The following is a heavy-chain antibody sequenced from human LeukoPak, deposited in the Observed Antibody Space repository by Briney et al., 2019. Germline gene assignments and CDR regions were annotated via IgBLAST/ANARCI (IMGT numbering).Heavy chain of an antibody. D-gene: IGHD6-25*01. Sequence: GGSLRLSCAASGFTVSGNYMSWVRQAPGKGLEWVSVIYTAGSTYNADSVKGRFTISRDKSKNTLYLQMNTLRAEDTAVYFCAGGNTWPGLSYWGQGTMLTVSS. J-gene: IGHJ4*02. CDR3: AGGNTWPGLSY. CDR1: GFTVSGNY. V-gene: IGHV3-53*01. CDR2: IYTAGST.